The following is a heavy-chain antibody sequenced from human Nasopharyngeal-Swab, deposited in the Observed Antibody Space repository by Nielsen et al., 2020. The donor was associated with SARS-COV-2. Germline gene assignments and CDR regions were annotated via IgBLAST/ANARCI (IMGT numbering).Heavy chain of an antibody. V-gene: IGHV4-59*13. D-gene: IGHD3-3*01. CDR3: ARGATIFGVVAYGMDV. Sequence: SETLSLTCTVSGGSISSYHWSWIRQPPGKGLEWIGYIYYRGSTNHNPSLKSRVTISVDTSKNQFSLKLSSVTAADTAVYYCARGATIFGVVAYGMDVWGQGTTVTVSS. J-gene: IGHJ6*02. CDR1: GGSISSYH. CDR2: IYYRGST.